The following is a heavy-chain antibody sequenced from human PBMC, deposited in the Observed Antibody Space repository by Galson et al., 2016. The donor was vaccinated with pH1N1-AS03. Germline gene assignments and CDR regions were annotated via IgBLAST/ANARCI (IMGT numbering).Heavy chain of an antibody. V-gene: IGHV5-51*01. J-gene: IGHJ5*02. CDR2: IYARDSDV. CDR3: SRHGEPSTLSAWFNP. D-gene: IGHD2/OR15-2a*01. Sequence: QSGAEVKKPGESLRISCRASGFTFTNHWIGWVRQLPGKGLEWMGIIYARDSDVRYNPSFQGQVTFSVDESIDTAYMQWSSLRASDTAMYFCSRHGEPSTLSAWFNPWGQGTLVTVSS. CDR1: GFTFTNHW.